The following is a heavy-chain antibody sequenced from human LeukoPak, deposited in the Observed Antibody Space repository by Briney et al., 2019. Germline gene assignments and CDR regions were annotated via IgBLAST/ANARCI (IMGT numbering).Heavy chain of an antibody. CDR2: IYYSGST. V-gene: IGHV4-59*08. CDR3: ARHRGDGYPYFDY. D-gene: IGHD5-24*01. J-gene: IGHJ4*02. Sequence: SETLSLTCSVSGGSISSYCWSWIRQPPGKGLEWIGYIYYSGSTNYNPSLKSRVTISVDTSKNQFSLKLSSVTAADTAVYYCARHRGDGYPYFDYWGQGTLVTVSS. CDR1: GGSISSYC.